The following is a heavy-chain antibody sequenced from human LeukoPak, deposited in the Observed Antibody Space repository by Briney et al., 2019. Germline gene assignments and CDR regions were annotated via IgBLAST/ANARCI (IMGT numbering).Heavy chain of an antibody. Sequence: SGGSLRLSCAASGFTFSSYAMLWVRQAPGKGLEWVAVISYDGSNKYYADSVKGRFTISRDNSKNTLYLQMNSLRAEDTAVYYCARDSRILTGYNALHYYGMDVWGQGTTVTVSS. V-gene: IGHV3-30-3*01. CDR2: ISYDGSNK. J-gene: IGHJ6*02. CDR3: ARDSRILTGYNALHYYGMDV. CDR1: GFTFSSYA. D-gene: IGHD3-9*01.